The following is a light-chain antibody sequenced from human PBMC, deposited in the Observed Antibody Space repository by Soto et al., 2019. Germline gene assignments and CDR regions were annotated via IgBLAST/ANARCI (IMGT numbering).Light chain of an antibody. Sequence: DIVMTQSPDSLAVSLGERATINCKASQSVIYMSNNRNHLAWYQQRPGQPPKLLIYWASTRESGVPDRFSGSGSGTDFTLTITNLQAEDVAVYYCQQYTTTPLTFGGGTKVEIK. CDR2: WAS. CDR1: QSVIYMSNNRNH. V-gene: IGKV4-1*01. CDR3: QQYTTTPLT. J-gene: IGKJ4*01.